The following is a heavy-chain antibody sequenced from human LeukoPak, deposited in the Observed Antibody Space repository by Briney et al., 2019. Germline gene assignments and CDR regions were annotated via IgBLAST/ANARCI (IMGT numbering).Heavy chain of an antibody. CDR3: ARARACSSTSCYLTLRYYMDV. V-gene: IGHV4-34*01. CDR2: INHSGST. Sequence: SETLSLTCAVYGGSFSGYYWSWIRQPPGKGLEWIGEINHSGSTNYNPSLKSRVTISVDTSKNQFSLKLSSVTAADTAVYYCARARACSSTSCYLTLRYYMDVWGKGTTVTVSS. CDR1: GGSFSGYY. J-gene: IGHJ6*03. D-gene: IGHD2-2*01.